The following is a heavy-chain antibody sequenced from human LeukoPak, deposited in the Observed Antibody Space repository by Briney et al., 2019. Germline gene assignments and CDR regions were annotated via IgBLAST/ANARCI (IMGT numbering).Heavy chain of an antibody. J-gene: IGHJ6*03. Sequence: ASVKVSCKASGYTFTSYDINWVRQATGQGLEWMGWMNPNSGNTGYAQKFQGRVTMTRNTSISTAYMELSSLRSEDTAVYYCARGRGFSGYYYYYYMDVWGKGTTVTVSS. CDR3: ARGRGFSGYYYYYYMDV. D-gene: IGHD3-10*01. V-gene: IGHV1-8*01. CDR1: GYTFTSYD. CDR2: MNPNSGNT.